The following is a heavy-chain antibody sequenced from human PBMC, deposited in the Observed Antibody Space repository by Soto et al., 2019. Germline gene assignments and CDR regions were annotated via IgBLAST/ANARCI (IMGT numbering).Heavy chain of an antibody. CDR1: GFTFSDYA. J-gene: IGHJ5*02. Sequence: GGSLRLSCAASGFTFSDYAMTWVRQAPGKGLECVAAISGSGVSPYYADSVRGRFSISRDNSKNTLFLQMNSLRPEDTAVYFCAKAHRGNTYDWFDHWGQGTLVTVSS. CDR3: AKAHRGNTYDWFDH. D-gene: IGHD2-2*02. V-gene: IGHV3-23*01. CDR2: ISGSGVSP.